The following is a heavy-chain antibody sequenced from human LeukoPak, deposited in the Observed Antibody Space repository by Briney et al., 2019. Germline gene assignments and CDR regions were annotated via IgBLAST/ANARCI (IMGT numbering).Heavy chain of an antibody. CDR3: ARGSGPTY. CDR1: GGSLSGYY. CDR2: IYYTGSS. J-gene: IGHJ4*02. Sequence: KPSETLSLTCTVSGGSLSGYYWSWIRQPPGKGLEWIGYIYYTGSSNYNPSLKSRVTISLDTSKNQFSLSLSSVTAADTAVYYCARGSGPTYWGQGTLVTVSS. V-gene: IGHV4-59*08.